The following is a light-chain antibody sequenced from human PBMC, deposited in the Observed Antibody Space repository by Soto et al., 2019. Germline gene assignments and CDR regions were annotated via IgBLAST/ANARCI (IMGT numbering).Light chain of an antibody. V-gene: IGKV1-5*03. Sequence: DIQMTQSPSTLSTSIGDRVTITCRASQDITRWLAWYQQKPGKAPKLLIYQASSLQSGVPSRFHGSGSGAEFSLTISSLQPDDFATYYCQQFNNYPLTFGGGTKVDIK. J-gene: IGKJ4*01. CDR1: QDITRW. CDR3: QQFNNYPLT. CDR2: QAS.